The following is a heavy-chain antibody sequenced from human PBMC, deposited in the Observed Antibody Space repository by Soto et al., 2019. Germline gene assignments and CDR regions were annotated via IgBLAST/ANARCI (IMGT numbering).Heavy chain of an antibody. Sequence: QVQLVQSGAEVKKPGSSVKVSCKASGGTFSSYTISWVRQAPGQGLEWMGRIIPILGIANYAQKFQGRVTITADKSTSTAYMELSSLGSEDTAVYYCARERGSFSGDYYYYYMDVWGKGTTVTVSS. CDR3: ARERGSFSGDYYYYYMDV. J-gene: IGHJ6*03. V-gene: IGHV1-69*08. CDR1: GGTFSSYT. D-gene: IGHD1-26*01. CDR2: IIPILGIA.